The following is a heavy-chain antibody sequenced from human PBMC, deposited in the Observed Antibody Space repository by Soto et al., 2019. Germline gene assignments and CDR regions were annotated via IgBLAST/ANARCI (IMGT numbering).Heavy chain of an antibody. D-gene: IGHD3-22*01. CDR1: GYTFTGYY. CDR3: ARDSPIYYYDRSGIAY. Sequence: GASVKVSCKASGYTFTGYYMHWVRQAPGQGLEWMGWINPNSGGTNYAQKFQGWVTMTRDTSISTAYMELSRLRSDDTAVYYCARDSPIYYYDRSGIAYWGQGTLVPVSS. V-gene: IGHV1-2*04. CDR2: INPNSGGT. J-gene: IGHJ4*02.